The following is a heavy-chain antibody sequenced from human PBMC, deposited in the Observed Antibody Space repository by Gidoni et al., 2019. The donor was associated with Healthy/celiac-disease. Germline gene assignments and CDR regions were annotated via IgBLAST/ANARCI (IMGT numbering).Heavy chain of an antibody. V-gene: IGHV3-9*01. CDR2: ISWNSGSI. CDR1: GFTFDDYA. J-gene: IGHJ4*02. Sequence: EVQLVESGGGLVQPGRSLRLSCAASGFTFDDYAMHWVRQAPGKGLEWVSGISWNSGSIGYADSVKGRFTISRDNAKNSLYLQMNSLRAEDTALYYCAKEEDYYDSSGYPIFDYWGQGTLVTVSS. D-gene: IGHD3-22*01. CDR3: AKEEDYYDSSGYPIFDY.